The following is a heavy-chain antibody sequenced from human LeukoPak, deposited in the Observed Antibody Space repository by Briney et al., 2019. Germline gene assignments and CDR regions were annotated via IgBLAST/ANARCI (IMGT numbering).Heavy chain of an antibody. CDR3: AKCVVVPAAIFLAPGFFDY. Sequence: GGSPRLSCAASGFTFSSYAMSWVRQAPGKGLEWVSAISGSGGSTYYADSVKGRFTISRDNSKNTLYLQMNSLRAEDTAVYYCAKCVVVPAAIFLAPGFFDYWGQGTLVTVSS. V-gene: IGHV3-23*01. D-gene: IGHD2-2*01. J-gene: IGHJ4*02. CDR1: GFTFSSYA. CDR2: ISGSGGST.